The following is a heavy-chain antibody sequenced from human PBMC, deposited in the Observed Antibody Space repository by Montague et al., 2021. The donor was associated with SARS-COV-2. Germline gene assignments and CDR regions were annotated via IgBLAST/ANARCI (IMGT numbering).Heavy chain of an antibody. CDR2: ISGSGGST. J-gene: IGHJ5*02. D-gene: IGHD4-17*01. CDR1: GFTFSSFT. V-gene: IGHV3-23*01. Sequence: SLRLSCAASGFTFSSFTMRWVRLAPGKGLEWVSTISGSGGSTWYADSVKGRFTISRDNSKSTLFLQMNSLRAEDTALYYCTGADNYGPWGRGTLVTVSS. CDR3: TGADNYGP.